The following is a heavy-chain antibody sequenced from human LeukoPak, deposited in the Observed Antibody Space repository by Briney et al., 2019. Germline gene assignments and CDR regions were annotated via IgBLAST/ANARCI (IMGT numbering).Heavy chain of an antibody. CDR2: ISSSGSTI. V-gene: IGHV3-11*01. D-gene: IGHD3-22*01. CDR1: GFTFSDYY. Sequence: GGSLRLSCAASGFTFSDYYMSWIRQAPGKGLEWVSYISSSGSTIYYADSVKGRFTISRDNAKNSLYLQMNSLRAEDTAVYYCARAAHYYDSPDAFDIRGQGTMVTVSS. J-gene: IGHJ3*02. CDR3: ARAAHYYDSPDAFDI.